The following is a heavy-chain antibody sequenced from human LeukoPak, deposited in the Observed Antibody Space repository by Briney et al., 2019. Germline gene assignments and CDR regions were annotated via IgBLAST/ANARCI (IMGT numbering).Heavy chain of an antibody. CDR3: ARDTGWYFDL. Sequence: GGSLRLSCAASGFTFSGYWMHWVRQPPGKGLGWVSRITGDGSSTTYADSVKGRFTISRDNAKNTLYLQMISLRAEDTAVYYCARDTGWYFDLWGRGTLVTVSS. J-gene: IGHJ2*01. D-gene: IGHD4-17*01. CDR1: GFTFSGYW. CDR2: ITGDGSST. V-gene: IGHV3-74*01.